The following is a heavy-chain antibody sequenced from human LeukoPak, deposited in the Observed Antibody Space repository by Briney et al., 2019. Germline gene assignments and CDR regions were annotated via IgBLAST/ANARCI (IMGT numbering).Heavy chain of an antibody. Sequence: SSETLSLTCTVSGGSISSSSYYWGWIRQPPGKGLEWIGSIYYSGSTYYNPSLKSRVTISVDTSKNQFSLKLSSVTAADTAVYYCARDSMGATTGYDAFDIWGQGTMVTVSS. CDR3: ARDSMGATTGYDAFDI. CDR1: GGSISSSSYY. D-gene: IGHD1-26*01. J-gene: IGHJ3*02. V-gene: IGHV4-39*07. CDR2: IYYSGST.